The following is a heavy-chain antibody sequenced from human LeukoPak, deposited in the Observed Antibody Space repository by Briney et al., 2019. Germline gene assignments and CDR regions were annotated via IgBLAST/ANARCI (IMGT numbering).Heavy chain of an antibody. CDR3: ARGVLSSGWYRGRDWFDP. Sequence: NTSETLSLTCAVYGGSFSGYYWSWIRQPPGKGLEWIGEINHSGSTNYNPSLKSRVTISVDTSKNQFSLKLSSVTAADTAVYYCARGVLSSGWYRGRDWFDPWGQGTLVTVSS. D-gene: IGHD6-19*01. V-gene: IGHV4-34*01. CDR1: GGSFSGYY. J-gene: IGHJ5*02. CDR2: INHSGST.